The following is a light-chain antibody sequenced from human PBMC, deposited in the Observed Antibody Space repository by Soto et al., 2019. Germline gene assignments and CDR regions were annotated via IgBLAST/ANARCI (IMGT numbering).Light chain of an antibody. Sequence: QAVVTQPPSVSGAPGQRVTNSCTGSSSNIGAGYDVHWYQQLPGTAPKLLIYGNSNRPSGVPDRFSGSKSGTSASLAITGLQAEDEADYYCQSYDSSLSALFGGGTKLTVL. CDR1: SSNIGAGYD. CDR2: GNS. J-gene: IGLJ3*02. CDR3: QSYDSSLSAL. V-gene: IGLV1-40*01.